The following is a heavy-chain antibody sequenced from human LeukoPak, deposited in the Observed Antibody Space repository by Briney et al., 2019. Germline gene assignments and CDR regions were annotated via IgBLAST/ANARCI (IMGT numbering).Heavy chain of an antibody. V-gene: IGHV3-9*01. CDR1: GFIFDDYV. CDR3: AKAQGDS. Sequence: GGSLRLSCAASGFIFDDYVMHWVRQAPGKGLEWVSGITWNSGTIGYADSVKGRFTISRDNAKKSLYLQMISLRTEDTALYYCAKAQGDSWGQGTLVTVSS. CDR2: ITWNSGTI. J-gene: IGHJ4*02.